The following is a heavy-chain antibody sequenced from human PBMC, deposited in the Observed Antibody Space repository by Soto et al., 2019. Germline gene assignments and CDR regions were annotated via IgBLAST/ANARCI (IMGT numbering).Heavy chain of an antibody. V-gene: IGHV1-69*01. J-gene: IGHJ4*02. D-gene: IGHD3-22*01. CDR1: GGTFSSYA. CDR2: IIPIFGTA. Sequence: QVQLVQSGAEVKKPGSSVKVSCKASGGTFSSYAISWVRQAPGQGLEWMGGIIPIFGTANYAQKFQGRVTITADESTSTAYMELSRLRSENTAVYYCARDRNYYDSSGYLPFAYWGQGTLVPVSS. CDR3: ARDRNYYDSSGYLPFAY.